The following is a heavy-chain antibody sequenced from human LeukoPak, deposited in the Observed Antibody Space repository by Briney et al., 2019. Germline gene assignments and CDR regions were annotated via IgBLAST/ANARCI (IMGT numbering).Heavy chain of an antibody. CDR3: ARDSSGYYAPFDY. CDR1: GGSISSSSYY. J-gene: IGHJ4*02. Sequence: SETLSLTCTVSGGSISSSSYYWGWIRQPPGKGLECIGSIYYSGSTYYNPSLKSRVTISVDTSKNQFSLKLSSVTAADTAVYYCARDSSGYYAPFDYWGQGTLVTVSS. V-gene: IGHV4-39*07. D-gene: IGHD3-22*01. CDR2: IYYSGST.